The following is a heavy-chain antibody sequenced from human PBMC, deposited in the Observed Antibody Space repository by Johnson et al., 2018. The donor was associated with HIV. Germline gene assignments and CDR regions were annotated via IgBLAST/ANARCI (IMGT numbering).Heavy chain of an antibody. J-gene: IGHJ3*02. CDR3: AREEGNDLLTRGDAFDI. CDR2: INWNGGST. Sequence: VQLVESGGGVVRPGGSLRLSCAASGFTFDDYGMSWVRQVPGKGLEWVSGINWNGGSTGYADSVKGRFTISRDNAENSLYLQMNSLRAEETAVYYGAREEGNDLLTRGDAFDIWGQGTMVTVSS. D-gene: IGHD3-9*01. CDR1: GFTFDDYG. V-gene: IGHV3-20*04.